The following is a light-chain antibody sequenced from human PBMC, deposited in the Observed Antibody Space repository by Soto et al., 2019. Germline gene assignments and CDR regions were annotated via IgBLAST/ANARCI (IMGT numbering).Light chain of an antibody. CDR1: QSVSNY. J-gene: IGKJ2*01. Sequence: ETVLTQSPATLSLSPGERATLSCRASQSVSNYLAWYQQKPGRAPRLLIYDASNRATGIPARFSGSGSGTDFTLTISSLEPEDFAVYYCQQRSNWYTFGQGTKLEIK. CDR2: DAS. V-gene: IGKV3-11*01. CDR3: QQRSNWYT.